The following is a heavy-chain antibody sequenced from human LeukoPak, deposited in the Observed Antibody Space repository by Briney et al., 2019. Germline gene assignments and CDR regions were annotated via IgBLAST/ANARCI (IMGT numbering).Heavy chain of an antibody. CDR3: ARARIDY. CDR2: IKEDASEI. D-gene: IGHD1-14*01. Sequence: GGSLRLSCAGSGFTFSTYWMTWVRQAPGKGLEWVATIKEDASEIYSADSVKGRFTISRDNAKNSLHLLMNSLIAEDTAMYYCARARIDYWGQGTLVTVSS. CDR1: GFTFSTYW. J-gene: IGHJ4*02. V-gene: IGHV3-7*04.